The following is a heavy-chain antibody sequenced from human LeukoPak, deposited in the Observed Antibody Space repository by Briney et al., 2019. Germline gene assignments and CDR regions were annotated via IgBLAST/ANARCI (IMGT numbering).Heavy chain of an antibody. Sequence: PGGSLRLSCAASGFTFSSYGMHWVRQAPGKGLEWVAVISYDGSNKYYADSVKGRFTISRDNSKNTLYLQMNSLRAEDTAVYYCAKGGDYGSGSYYVTLNYYYYMDVWGKGTTVTISS. D-gene: IGHD3-10*01. J-gene: IGHJ6*03. CDR2: ISYDGSNK. CDR1: GFTFSSYG. CDR3: AKGGDYGSGSYYVTLNYYYYMDV. V-gene: IGHV3-30*18.